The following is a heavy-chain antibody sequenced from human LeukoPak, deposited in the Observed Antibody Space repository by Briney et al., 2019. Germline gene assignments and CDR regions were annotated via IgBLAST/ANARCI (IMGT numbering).Heavy chain of an antibody. Sequence: GGSLRLSCAASGFTFSSYGMHWVRQAPGKGLEWVAVISDDGNNKYYVDSVKGRFTISRDNSKNTFYLQMDSLRTEDTAVYYCAITTSVVIVPAAPFDSWGQGSLVAVSS. CDR3: AITTSVVIVPAAPFDS. CDR1: GFTFSSYG. J-gene: IGHJ4*02. D-gene: IGHD2-2*01. V-gene: IGHV3-30*03. CDR2: ISDDGNNK.